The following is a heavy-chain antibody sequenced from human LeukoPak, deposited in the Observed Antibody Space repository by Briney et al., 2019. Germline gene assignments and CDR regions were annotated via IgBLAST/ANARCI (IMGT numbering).Heavy chain of an antibody. Sequence: PGGSLRLSCAASGFTFSSYWMHWVRQAPGKGLLWVSRIYSDGNITNYADSVKGRFTISRDNSKNTLYLQMNSLRAEDTAVYYCAKNGVPVRIWGQGTLVTVSS. CDR2: IYSDGNIT. J-gene: IGHJ4*02. CDR1: GFTFSSYW. V-gene: IGHV3-74*01. CDR3: AKNGVPVRI. D-gene: IGHD2-8*01.